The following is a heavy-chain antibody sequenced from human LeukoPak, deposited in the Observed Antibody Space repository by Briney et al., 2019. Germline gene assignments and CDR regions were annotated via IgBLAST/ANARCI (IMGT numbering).Heavy chain of an antibody. J-gene: IGHJ3*02. CDR3: ARDDVGAIIPDDAFDI. CDR1: GYTFTSYD. Sequence: GASVKVSCKASGYTFTSYDINWVRQATGQGLEWMGWMNPNSGNTGYAQKFQGRVTVTRNTSISTAYMELSSLRSEDTAVYYCARDDVGAIIPDDAFDIWGQGTMVTVSS. V-gene: IGHV1-8*03. CDR2: MNPNSGNT. D-gene: IGHD1-26*01.